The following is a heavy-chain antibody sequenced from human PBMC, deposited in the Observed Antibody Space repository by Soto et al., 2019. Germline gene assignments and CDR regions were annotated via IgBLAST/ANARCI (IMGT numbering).Heavy chain of an antibody. CDR1: GGSFREYY. CDR2: SNQSWTT. V-gene: IGHV4-34*01. Sequence: VDLHQWGAGVLRPSETLSLTCAVNGGSFREYYWSWLRQPPGKGLEWIGESNQSWTTHYNPSLKRRIKISIEPSTTQFSLTLTSVTAADTATHYCARDIITVIGGEIYYYFGMDVWGQGTTVTVSS. J-gene: IGHJ6*02. CDR3: ARDIITVIGGEIYYYFGMDV. D-gene: IGHD3-10*01.